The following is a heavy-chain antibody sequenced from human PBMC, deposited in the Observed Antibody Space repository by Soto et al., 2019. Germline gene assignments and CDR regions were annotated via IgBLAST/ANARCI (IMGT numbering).Heavy chain of an antibody. CDR2: IYYSGST. CDR1: GGSISSYY. Sequence: SETLSLTCTVSGGSISSYYWSWIRQPPGKGLEWIGYIYYSGSTNYNPSLKSRVTISVDTSKNQFSLKLSSVTAADTAVYYCARGWYYDFWSGYYTGAGYYYYYMDVWGKGTTVTVSS. D-gene: IGHD3-3*01. V-gene: IGHV4-59*08. J-gene: IGHJ6*03. CDR3: ARGWYYDFWSGYYTGAGYYYYYMDV.